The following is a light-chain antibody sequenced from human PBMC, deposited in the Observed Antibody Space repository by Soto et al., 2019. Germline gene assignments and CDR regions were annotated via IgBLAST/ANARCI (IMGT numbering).Light chain of an antibody. CDR3: QHYNSYSEA. CDR2: KAS. Sequence: DIQMTHSPSTLSGSVGYIVTITFPSSQTISSWLAWYQQKPGKAPKLLIYKASTLKSGVPSRFSGSGSGTEFTLTISSLQPDDFATYYCQHYNSYSEAFGQGTKVDIK. V-gene: IGKV1-5*03. J-gene: IGKJ1*01. CDR1: QTISSW.